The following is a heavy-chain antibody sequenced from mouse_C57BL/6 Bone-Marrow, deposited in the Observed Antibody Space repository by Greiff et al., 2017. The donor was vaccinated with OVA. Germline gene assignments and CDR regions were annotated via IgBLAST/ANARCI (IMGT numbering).Heavy chain of an antibody. CDR3: AKKKNLYYYGSSSAMDY. CDR1: GFSLTSYG. J-gene: IGHJ4*01. D-gene: IGHD1-1*01. V-gene: IGHV2-4*01. CDR2: IRSGGST. Sequence: VQRVESGPGLVQPSQSLSITCTVSGFSLTSYGVHWVRQPPGQGLEWLGVIRSGGSTDYNAAFISRLSISKDNSKSQVFFKMNSLQAEDTAIYYCAKKKNLYYYGSSSAMDYWGQGTSVTVSS.